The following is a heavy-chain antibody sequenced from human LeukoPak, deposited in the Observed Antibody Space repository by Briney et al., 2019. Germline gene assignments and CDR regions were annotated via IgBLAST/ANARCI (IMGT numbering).Heavy chain of an antibody. CDR1: GYSFTSYW. CDR2: IYPGDSDT. J-gene: IGHJ6*03. D-gene: IGHD6-19*01. Sequence: PGESLKISCKGSGYSFTSYWIGWVRQMPGKGLEWMGIIYPGDSDTRYSPSFQGQVTISADKSISTAYLQWSSLKASDTAMYYCARPNSVGWMEYYMDVWGKGTTVTVSS. V-gene: IGHV5-51*01. CDR3: ARPNSVGWMEYYMDV.